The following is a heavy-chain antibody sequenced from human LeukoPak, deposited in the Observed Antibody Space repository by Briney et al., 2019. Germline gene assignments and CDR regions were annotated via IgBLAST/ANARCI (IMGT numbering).Heavy chain of an antibody. CDR1: GFTFSSYA. J-gene: IGHJ4*02. V-gene: IGHV3-23*01. Sequence: GGSLRLSCAASGFTFSSYAMSWVRQAPGKGLEWVSAISGSGGSTYYADSVKGRFTISRDNSKNTLYLQMNSPRAEDTAVYYCAKLYYDFWSAYRGYFDYWGQGTLVTVSS. CDR2: ISGSGGST. D-gene: IGHD3-3*01. CDR3: AKLYYDFWSAYRGYFDY.